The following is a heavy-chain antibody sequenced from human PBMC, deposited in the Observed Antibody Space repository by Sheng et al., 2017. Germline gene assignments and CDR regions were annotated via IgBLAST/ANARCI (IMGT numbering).Heavy chain of an antibody. D-gene: IGHD2-2*02. J-gene: IGHJ6*02. CDR2: IIPIFGTA. CDR1: GGTFSSYA. V-gene: IGHV1-69*01. Sequence: QVQLVQSGAEVKKPGSSVKVSCKASGGTFSSYAISWVRQAPGQGLEWMGGIIPIFGTANYAQKFQGRVTITADESTSTAYMELSSLRSEDTAVYYCARGPQIVVVPAAIKGYYYYYYGMDVWDQGP. CDR3: ARGPQIVVVPAAIKGYYYYYYGMDV.